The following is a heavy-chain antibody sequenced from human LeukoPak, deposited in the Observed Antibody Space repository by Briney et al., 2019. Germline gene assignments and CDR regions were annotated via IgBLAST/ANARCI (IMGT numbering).Heavy chain of an antibody. CDR2: IYTSGST. Sequence: SETLSLTCTVSGGSISSYYWSWIRQPAGKGLEWIGRIYTSGSTNYNPSLKSRVTISVDTSKNQFSLKLSSVTAADTAVYYCAREGPGNEPYDYVWGSYRRGGPFDYWGQGTLVTVSS. CDR3: AREGPGNEPYDYVWGSYRRGGPFDY. J-gene: IGHJ4*02. V-gene: IGHV4-4*07. D-gene: IGHD3-16*02. CDR1: GGSISSYY.